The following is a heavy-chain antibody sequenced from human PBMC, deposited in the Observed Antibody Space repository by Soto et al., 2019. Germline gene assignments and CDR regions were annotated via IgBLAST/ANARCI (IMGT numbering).Heavy chain of an antibody. D-gene: IGHD3-10*01. CDR3: ARDSGSTSLFDY. CDR2: ISSRSTTV. J-gene: IGHJ4*02. Sequence: EVQLVESGGGLVQPGGSLRLSCAASGFTFSSYSMNWVRQAPGKGLEWVSYISSRSTTVYYADSVKGRFTISRDNAKNSLYLQMNSLRDEDTAVYYCARDSGSTSLFDYWGQGTLVTVSS. CDR1: GFTFSSYS. V-gene: IGHV3-48*02.